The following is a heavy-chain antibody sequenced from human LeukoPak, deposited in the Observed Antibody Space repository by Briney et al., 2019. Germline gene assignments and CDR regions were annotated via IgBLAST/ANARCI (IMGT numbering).Heavy chain of an antibody. D-gene: IGHD5-24*01. CDR2: IHHSGNT. Sequence: SSETLSLTCAVSGYSISSGYYWGWIRQPPGKVLEWIGSIHHSGNTYYNPSLRSRVTVSVDTSKNQISLKLSSSTAADTAVYYCARRGDGYNFFDYWGQGTLVTVSS. CDR1: GYSISSGYY. V-gene: IGHV4-38-2*01. CDR3: ARRGDGYNFFDY. J-gene: IGHJ4*02.